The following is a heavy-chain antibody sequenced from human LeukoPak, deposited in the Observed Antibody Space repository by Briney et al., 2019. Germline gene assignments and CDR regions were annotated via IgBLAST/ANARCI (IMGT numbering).Heavy chain of an antibody. CDR3: ARDLRYYGSGSYRY. J-gene: IGHJ4*02. D-gene: IGHD3-10*01. V-gene: IGHV1-2*06. Sequence: ASVKVSCKASGYTFTGYYMYWVRQAPGQGLEWMGRINPNSGGTNYAQKFQGRVTMTRDTSISTAYMELSRLRSDDTAVYYCARDLRYYGSGSYRYWGQGTLVTVSS. CDR1: GYTFTGYY. CDR2: INPNSGGT.